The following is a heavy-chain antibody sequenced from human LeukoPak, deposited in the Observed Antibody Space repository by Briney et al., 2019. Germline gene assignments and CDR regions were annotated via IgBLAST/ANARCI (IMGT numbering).Heavy chain of an antibody. V-gene: IGHV1-2*02. D-gene: IGHD3-10*01. CDR2: INPNSGGT. Sequence: ASVKVSCKASGYTFTGYYMHWVRQAPGQGLEWMGWINPNSGGTNYAQKFQGRVTMTRDTSISTAYMELSRLRSDDTAVYYCARGVLWFEEFIDYWGQGTLVTVSS. CDR3: ARGVLWFEEFIDY. CDR1: GYTFTGYY. J-gene: IGHJ4*02.